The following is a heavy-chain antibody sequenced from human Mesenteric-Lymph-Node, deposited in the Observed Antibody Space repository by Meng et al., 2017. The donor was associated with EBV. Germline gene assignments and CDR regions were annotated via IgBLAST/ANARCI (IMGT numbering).Heavy chain of an antibody. V-gene: IGHV4-61*01. CDR1: GGSVSSGSYY. D-gene: IGHD1-20*01. CDR3: ARDSGITVTNSFDY. CDR2: IYRTGST. Sequence: PPAEAGPGLVKPAETLSLTGSVSGGSVSSGSYYWSWIRQPPGKGLEWIGYIYRTGSTDYNPSLNSRVSISIDMSKNQFSLRLTSVTAADTAVYYCARDSGITVTNSFDYWGQGALVTVSS. J-gene: IGHJ4*02.